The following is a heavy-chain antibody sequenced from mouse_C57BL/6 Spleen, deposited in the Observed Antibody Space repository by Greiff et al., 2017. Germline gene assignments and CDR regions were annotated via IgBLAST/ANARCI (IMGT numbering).Heavy chain of an antibody. D-gene: IGHD1-1*01. CDR1: GYAFSSSW. V-gene: IGHV1-82*01. Sequence: QVQLKESGPELVKPGASVKISCKASGYAFSSSWMNWVKQRPGKGLEWIGRIYPGDGDTTYNGKFKGKATMTAYKSSSTAYMHLSSLTSEDSAVYFCARTTTVVFDYWGQGTTLTVSS. CDR3: ARTTTVVFDY. CDR2: IYPGDGDT. J-gene: IGHJ2*01.